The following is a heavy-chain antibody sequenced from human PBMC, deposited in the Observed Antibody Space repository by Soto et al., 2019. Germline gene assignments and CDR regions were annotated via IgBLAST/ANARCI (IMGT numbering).Heavy chain of an antibody. CDR1: GFTFGSNS. J-gene: IGHJ6*02. Sequence: XESLRLSWAVYGFTFGSNSMNWVRPAPGKGLEWVSSISSSSSYIKYADSVKGRFTTSRENAKNSLYLQMNSLGAEDTAVYYCAGVVLVAMRGYYYYGMDVWGQGTTVTVSS. CDR3: AGVVLVAMRGYYYYGMDV. CDR2: ISSSSSYI. V-gene: IGHV3-21*01. D-gene: IGHD2-2*01.